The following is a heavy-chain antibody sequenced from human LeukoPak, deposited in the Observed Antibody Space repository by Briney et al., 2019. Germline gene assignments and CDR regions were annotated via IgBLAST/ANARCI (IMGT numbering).Heavy chain of an antibody. CDR2: IIPIFGTA. V-gene: IGHV1-69*05. J-gene: IGHJ4*02. Sequence: SAKVSCKASGGTFSSYAISWVRQAPGQGLEWMGGIIPIFGTANYAQKFQGRVTITTDESTSTAYMELSSLRSEDTAVYYCAREVVYSYGCFDYWGQGTLVTVSS. CDR3: AREVVYSYGCFDY. D-gene: IGHD5-18*01. CDR1: GGTFSSYA.